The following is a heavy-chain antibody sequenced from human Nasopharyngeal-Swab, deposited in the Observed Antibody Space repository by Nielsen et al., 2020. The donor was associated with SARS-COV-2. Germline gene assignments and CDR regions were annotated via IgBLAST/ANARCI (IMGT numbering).Heavy chain of an antibody. D-gene: IGHD3-9*01. CDR1: GYSFRTYG. V-gene: IGHV3-23*01. Sequence: GESLKISCVASGYSFRTYGMSWVRQVPGKGLEWVSAISGSGDISGRGGSTYYADSVKGRFTISRDNSKNTLYLQMNSLRAEDTAVYYCAKDSRYYDILTGYLPHPGKYYYYYGMDVWGQGTTVTVSS. J-gene: IGHJ6*02. CDR2: ISGSGDISGRGGST. CDR3: AKDSRYYDILTGYLPHPGKYYYYYGMDV.